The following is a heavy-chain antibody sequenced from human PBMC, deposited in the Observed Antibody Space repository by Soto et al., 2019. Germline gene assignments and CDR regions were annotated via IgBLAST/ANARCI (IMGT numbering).Heavy chain of an antibody. V-gene: IGHV4-59*01. CDR3: VSYDRQSGRYSLAY. CDR2: VYYDGSS. CDR1: GDSINYYY. D-gene: IGHD3-10*01. Sequence: QVQLQESGPGLVKPSETLSLTCTVSGDSINYYYWSWLRQAPGKGLEWIGYVYYDGSSKYNPSLESRVTMSIDTSKNQFSLDLSSVIAADTAVYYCVSYDRQSGRYSLAYWGQGTLVTVSS. J-gene: IGHJ4*02.